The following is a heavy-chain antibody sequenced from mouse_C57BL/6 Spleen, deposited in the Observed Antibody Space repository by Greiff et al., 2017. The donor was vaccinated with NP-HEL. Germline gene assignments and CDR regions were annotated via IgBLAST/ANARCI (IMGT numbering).Heavy chain of an antibody. V-gene: IGHV2-2*01. Sequence: QVQLKESGPGLVQPSQRLSITCTVSGFSLTSYGVHWVRQSPGKGLEWLGVIWSGGSTDYNAAFISRLSISKDNSKSQVFFQMNSLQADDTAIYCCARKRRDDYNWYFDVWGTGTTVTASS. CDR1: GFSLTSYG. D-gene: IGHD2-4*01. J-gene: IGHJ1*03. CDR3: ARKRRDDYNWYFDV. CDR2: IWSGGST.